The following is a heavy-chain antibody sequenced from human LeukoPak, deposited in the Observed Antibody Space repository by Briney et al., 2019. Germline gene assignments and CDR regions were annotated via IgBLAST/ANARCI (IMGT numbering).Heavy chain of an antibody. J-gene: IGHJ4*02. CDR1: GFTFSSYA. CDR3: AREWGVIVGARFSAN. CDR2: MSGSGGST. Sequence: GGSLRLSCAASGFTFSSYAMSWVRQAPGKGLEWVSAMSGSGGSTYYADSVKGRFTISRDNSKNTLYLQMNSLRAEDTAVYYCAREWGVIVGARFSANWGQGALVTVSS. D-gene: IGHD1-26*01. V-gene: IGHV3-23*01.